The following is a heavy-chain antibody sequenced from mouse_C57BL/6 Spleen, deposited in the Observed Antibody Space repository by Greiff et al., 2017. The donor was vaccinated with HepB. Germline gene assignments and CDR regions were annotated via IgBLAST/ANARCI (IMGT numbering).Heavy chain of an antibody. Sequence: VQLVESGAELVKPGASVKISCKASGYAFSSYWMNWVKQRPGKGLEWIGQIYPGDGDTNYNGKFKGKATLTADKSSSTAYMQLSSLTSEDSAVYFCAREGGSRYGYEGLDYWGQGTSVTVSS. J-gene: IGHJ4*01. V-gene: IGHV1-80*01. CDR2: IYPGDGDT. CDR1: GYAFSSYW. CDR3: AREGGSRYGYEGLDY. D-gene: IGHD2-2*01.